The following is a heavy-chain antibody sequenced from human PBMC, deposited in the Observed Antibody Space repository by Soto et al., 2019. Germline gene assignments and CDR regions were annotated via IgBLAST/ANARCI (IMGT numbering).Heavy chain of an antibody. CDR2: INHSGST. J-gene: IGHJ5*02. D-gene: IGHD2-2*01. CDR1: GGSISSSSYY. Sequence: SETLSLTGTVSGGSISSSSYYWGWIRQPPGKGLEWIGEINHSGSTNYNPSLKSRVTISVDTSKNQFSLKLSSVTAADTAMYYCANRDCSSTSYYEGSNWFDPWGQGTLVTVSS. V-gene: IGHV4-39*07. CDR3: ANRDCSSTSYYEGSNWFDP.